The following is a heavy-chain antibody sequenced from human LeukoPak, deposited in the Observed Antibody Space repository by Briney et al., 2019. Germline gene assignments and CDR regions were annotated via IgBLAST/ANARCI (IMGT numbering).Heavy chain of an antibody. CDR1: GYTFTSYG. Sequence: GALVKVSCKASGYTFTSYGISWVRQAPGQGLEWMGWISAYNGNTNYAQKLQGRVTMTTDTSTSTAYMELRSLRSDDTAVYYCARDPRASWYYGSGSHYFDYWGQGTLVTVSS. CDR2: ISAYNGNT. CDR3: ARDPRASWYYGSGSHYFDY. D-gene: IGHD3-10*01. V-gene: IGHV1-18*01. J-gene: IGHJ4*02.